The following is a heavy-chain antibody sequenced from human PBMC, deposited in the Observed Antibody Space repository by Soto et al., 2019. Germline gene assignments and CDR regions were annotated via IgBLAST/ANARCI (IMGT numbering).Heavy chain of an antibody. V-gene: IGHV3-23*01. Sequence: EVQLLESGGGLVQPGGSLRLSCVASGFTFSSHTLSWVRQAPGKALEWVSALSGSGATTYYGNSVKGRFTISRDNSKNTLFLHMNSLRAEDTAVYYCVGGARPWIDQWSFDYWGQGTQVTVSS. CDR3: VGGARPWIDQWSFDY. J-gene: IGHJ4*02. CDR1: GFTFSSHT. D-gene: IGHD5-12*01. CDR2: LSGSGATT.